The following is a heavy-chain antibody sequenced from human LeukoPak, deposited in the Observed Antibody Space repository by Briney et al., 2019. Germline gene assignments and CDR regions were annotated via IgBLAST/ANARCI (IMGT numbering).Heavy chain of an antibody. D-gene: IGHD3-10*01. CDR3: ATFGSGSRGTNSFDY. CDR1: GFTFSDYY. Sequence: GGSLRLSCAASGFTFSDYYMSWIRQAPGKGLEWVSYISSSSSYTNYADSVKGRFTISRDNAKNSLYLQMNSLRAEDTAVYYCATFGSGSRGTNSFDYWGQGTLVTVSS. V-gene: IGHV3-11*03. J-gene: IGHJ4*02. CDR2: ISSSSSYT.